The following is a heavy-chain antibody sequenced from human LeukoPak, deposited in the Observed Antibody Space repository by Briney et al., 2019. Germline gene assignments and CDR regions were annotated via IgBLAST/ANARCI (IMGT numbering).Heavy chain of an antibody. CDR2: ISYDGSNK. J-gene: IGHJ3*02. V-gene: IGHV3-30*18. D-gene: IGHD6-13*01. CDR1: GFTFSSYG. CDR3: AKDRAAAGIDAFDI. Sequence: PGGSLRLSCAASGFTFSSYGMHWVRQAPGKGLEWVAVISYDGSNKYYADSVKGRFTISRDNSENTLYLQMNSLRAEDTAVYYCAKDRAAAGIDAFDIWGQGTMVTVSS.